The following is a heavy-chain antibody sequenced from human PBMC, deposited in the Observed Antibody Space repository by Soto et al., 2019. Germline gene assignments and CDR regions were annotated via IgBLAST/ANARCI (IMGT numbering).Heavy chain of an antibody. J-gene: IGHJ4*02. CDR2: ISGSGANT. CDR3: AKTSSWVWSGYTQFDY. D-gene: IGHD3-3*01. Sequence: GGSLRLSCAASGFTFSSYAMSWVRQAPGKGLEWVSAISGSGANTYYADSVKGRFTISRDNSKKTLDMQMNSLRAEDTAVYYCAKTSSWVWSGYTQFDYWGQGTLVTVSS. V-gene: IGHV3-23*01. CDR1: GFTFSSYA.